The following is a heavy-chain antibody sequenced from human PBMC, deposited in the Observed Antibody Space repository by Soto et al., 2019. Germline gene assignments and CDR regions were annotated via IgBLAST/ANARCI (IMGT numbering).Heavy chain of an antibody. CDR2: IYYSGST. J-gene: IGHJ5*02. V-gene: IGHV4-30-4*01. CDR3: AREKGYSYGYGGLDP. D-gene: IGHD5-18*01. CDR1: GGSISSGDYY. Sequence: QVQLQESVPGLVKPSQTLSLTCTVSGGSISSGDYYWSWIRQPPGKGLEWIGYIYYSGSTYYNPSLKSRVTISVDTSKNQFSLKLSSVTAADTAVYYCAREKGYSYGYGGLDPWGQGTLVTVSS.